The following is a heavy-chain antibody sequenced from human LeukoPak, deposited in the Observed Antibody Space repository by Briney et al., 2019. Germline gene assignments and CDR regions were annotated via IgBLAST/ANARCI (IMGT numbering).Heavy chain of an antibody. J-gene: IGHJ4*02. CDR1: GGSISSGDYY. D-gene: IGHD6-19*01. Sequence: SQTLSLTCTVSGGSISSGDYYWSWIRQPPRKGLEWIGYIYYSGSTYYIPSLKSRVTISVDTSKNQFSLKLSSVTAADTAVYYCARGLAPGYSSSWGPDYWGQGTLVTVSS. CDR2: IYYSGST. V-gene: IGHV4-30-4*01. CDR3: ARGLAPGYSSSWGPDY.